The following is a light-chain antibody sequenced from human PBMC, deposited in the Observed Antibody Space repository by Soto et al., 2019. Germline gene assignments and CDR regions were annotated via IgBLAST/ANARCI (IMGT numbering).Light chain of an antibody. CDR3: QSYDSSLSGSVV. Sequence: QSVLTQPPSVSGAPGQRVTISCPGSSSNIGAGYVVHWYQQLPGKAPKLLIYGNSNRPSGVPDRFSGSKSGTSASLAITGLQAEDEADYYCQSYDSSLSGSVVFGGGTKLTVL. CDR1: SSNIGAGYV. V-gene: IGLV1-40*01. CDR2: GNS. J-gene: IGLJ3*02.